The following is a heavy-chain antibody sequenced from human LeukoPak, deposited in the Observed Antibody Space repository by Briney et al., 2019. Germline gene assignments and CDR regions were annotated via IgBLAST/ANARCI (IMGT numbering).Heavy chain of an antibody. CDR2: IKSDGST. CDR1: GFTFSSYW. CDR3: ARAPSEIGGYYPEYFRH. D-gene: IGHD3-22*01. V-gene: IGHV3-74*01. J-gene: IGHJ1*01. Sequence: GGSLRLSCAASGFTFSSYWMHWVRQAPGKGLVWVSRIKSDGSTRYADSVKGRFTITRDNAKNTVSLKMNSLRAEDTGVYYCARAPSEIGGYYPEYFRHWGQGTLVTVSP.